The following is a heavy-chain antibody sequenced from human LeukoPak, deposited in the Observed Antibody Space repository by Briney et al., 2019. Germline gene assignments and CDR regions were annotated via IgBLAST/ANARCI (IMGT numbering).Heavy chain of an antibody. CDR3: ARQSISSRRAFDI. CDR2: SYYSGST. D-gene: IGHD6-6*01. V-gene: IGHV4-59*08. CDR1: GGSISNYY. Sequence: SETLSLTCSVSGGSISNYYWSWIRQPPGKGLEYIGYSYYSGSTDYNPSLKSRVTISVDTSKKQFSLMLTSVTAADSAVYYCARQSISSRRAFDIWGQGTMVTVSS. J-gene: IGHJ3*02.